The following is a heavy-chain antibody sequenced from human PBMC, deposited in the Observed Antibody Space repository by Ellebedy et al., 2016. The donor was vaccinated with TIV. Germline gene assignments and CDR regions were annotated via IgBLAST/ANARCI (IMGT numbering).Heavy chain of an antibody. CDR2: ITGAGDTT. V-gene: IGHV3-23*01. J-gene: IGHJ4*02. D-gene: IGHD1-7*01. CDR3: AKLPVAYNWNYADDD. CDR1: GFTFSTYA. Sequence: GESLKISCAGSGFTFSTYAMSWVRQAPGEGLEWVSVITGAGDTTFYADSVKGRFIISRDNSKNTLYLQMNGLRADDTAAYYCAKLPVAYNWNYADDDWGQGTLVTVSS.